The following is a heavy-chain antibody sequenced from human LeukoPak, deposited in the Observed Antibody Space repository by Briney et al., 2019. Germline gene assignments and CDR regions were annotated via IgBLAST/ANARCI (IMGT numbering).Heavy chain of an antibody. D-gene: IGHD3-10*01. CDR2: IIPIFGTA. V-gene: IGHV1-69*06. Sequence: WASVKVACKASGGTFSSYATSWVRQAPGQGLEWMGGIIPIFGTANYAQKFQGRVTITAYKSTSTAYMELSSLRSEDTAVYYCARGVGYGSGSLGYWGQGTLVTVSS. CDR1: GGTFSSYA. CDR3: ARGVGYGSGSLGY. J-gene: IGHJ4*02.